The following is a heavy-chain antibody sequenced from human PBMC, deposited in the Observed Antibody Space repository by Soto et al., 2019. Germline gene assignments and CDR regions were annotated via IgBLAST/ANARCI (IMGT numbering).Heavy chain of an antibody. V-gene: IGHV4-30-4*01. CDR2: IYYSGST. Sequence: PSETRSLTCTVSGGSISSGDYYWSWIRQPPGKGLEWIGYIYYSGSTYYNPSLKSRVTISVDTSKNQFSLKLSSVTAADTAVYYCTRANGSGSYGYYYGMDVWGQGTTVTVSS. D-gene: IGHD3-10*01. J-gene: IGHJ6*02. CDR1: GGSISSGDYY. CDR3: TRANGSGSYGYYYGMDV.